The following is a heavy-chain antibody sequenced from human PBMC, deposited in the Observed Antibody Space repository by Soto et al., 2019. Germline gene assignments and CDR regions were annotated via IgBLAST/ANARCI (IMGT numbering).Heavy chain of an antibody. V-gene: IGHV6-1*01. CDR2: TYYRSRWYN. J-gene: IGHJ6*03. D-gene: IGHD1-7*01. Sequence: SQTLSLTCAISVDSVSSNSAAWNWIRLSPSRGLEWLARTYYRSRWYNDNTVSVRSRITVNPDTSKNQISLQLSSVTPEDTAVYYCARTTSHQWYYMDVWGKGTTVTVSS. CDR3: ARTTSHQWYYMDV. CDR1: VDSVSSNSAA.